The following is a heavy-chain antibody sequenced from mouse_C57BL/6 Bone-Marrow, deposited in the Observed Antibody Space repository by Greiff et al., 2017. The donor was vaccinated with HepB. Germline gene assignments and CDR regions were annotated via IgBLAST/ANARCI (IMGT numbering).Heavy chain of an antibody. Sequence: QVHVKQPGAELVRPGTSVKLSCKASGYTFTSYWMHWVKQRPGQGLEWIGVIDPSDSYTNYNQKFKGKATLTVDTSSSTAYMQLSSLTSEDSAVYYCASYDGYFWFADWGQGTLVTVSA. D-gene: IGHD2-3*01. CDR2: IDPSDSYT. V-gene: IGHV1-59*01. CDR3: ASYDGYFWFAD. CDR1: GYTFTSYW. J-gene: IGHJ3*01.